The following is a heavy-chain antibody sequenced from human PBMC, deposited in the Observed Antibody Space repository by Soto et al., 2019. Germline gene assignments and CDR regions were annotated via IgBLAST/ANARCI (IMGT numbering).Heavy chain of an antibody. D-gene: IGHD1-1*01. CDR3: ARDEIDWNNEVDYYYGMDV. CDR2: IIPIFGTA. CDR1: GGTFSSYA. J-gene: IGHJ6*02. Sequence: QVQLVQSGAEVKKPGSSVKVSCKASGGTFSSYAISWVRQAPGQGLEWMGGIIPIFGTANYAQKFQARVTITADESTSTAYMELSSLRSEDTAVYYCARDEIDWNNEVDYYYGMDVWGQGATVTVSS. V-gene: IGHV1-69*01.